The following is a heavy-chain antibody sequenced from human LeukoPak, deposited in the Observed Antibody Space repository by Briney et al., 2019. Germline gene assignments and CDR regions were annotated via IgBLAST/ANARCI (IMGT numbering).Heavy chain of an antibody. CDR2: IYYSGST. CDR1: GASISSGDYY. J-gene: IGHJ5*02. Sequence: PSETLSLTCTVSGASISSGDYYWSWIRQPPGKGLEWIGSIYYSGSTFHYNPSLKSRVAISIDTSNNQFSLSLSSVTPPAPAFYYWPSTIFSRSSFLGANCFDPGGQGTLVTVSS. V-gene: IGHV4-30-4*08. D-gene: IGHD2-2*01. CDR3: PSTIFSRSSFLGANCFDP.